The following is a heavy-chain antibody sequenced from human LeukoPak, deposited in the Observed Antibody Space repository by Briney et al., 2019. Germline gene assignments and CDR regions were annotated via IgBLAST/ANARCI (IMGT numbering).Heavy chain of an antibody. Sequence: ASETLSLTCTVSGGSISSYYWSWIRQPPGKGLEWIGYIYNSGSTNHNPSLRSRVTISVDTSKNQFSLKLSSVTAADTAVHYCAKSWRPRRWPDSFDPWGQGTLVTVSS. CDR3: AKSWRPRRWPDSFDP. CDR1: GGSISSYY. CDR2: IYNSGST. D-gene: IGHD5-24*01. V-gene: IGHV4-59*01. J-gene: IGHJ5*02.